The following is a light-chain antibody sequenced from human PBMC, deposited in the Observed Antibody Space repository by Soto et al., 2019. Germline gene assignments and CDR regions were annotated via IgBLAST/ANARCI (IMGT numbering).Light chain of an antibody. CDR3: CSYAGSYTYV. Sequence: QSALTQPRSVSGSPGQSVTISCTGTSSDIGGYNYASWYQQHPGKAPKLIIFDVSERPSGVPARFSGSMSGNTASLTISGLQADDEADYYCCSYAGSYTYVFGSGTKVTVL. CDR2: DVS. V-gene: IGLV2-11*01. J-gene: IGLJ1*01. CDR1: SSDIGGYNY.